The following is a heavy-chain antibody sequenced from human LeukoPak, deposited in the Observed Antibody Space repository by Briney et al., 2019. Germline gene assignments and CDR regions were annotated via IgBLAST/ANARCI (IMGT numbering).Heavy chain of an antibody. Sequence: PSETLSLTCAVYGGSFSGYYWSWIRQPPGKGLEWIGEINHSGSTNYNPSLKSRVTISVDASKNQFSLKLSSVTAADTAVYYCARASSGYYYGMDVRGQGTTVTVSS. D-gene: IGHD6-19*01. CDR3: ARASSGYYYGMDV. CDR2: INHSGST. CDR1: GGSFSGYY. V-gene: IGHV4-34*01. J-gene: IGHJ6*02.